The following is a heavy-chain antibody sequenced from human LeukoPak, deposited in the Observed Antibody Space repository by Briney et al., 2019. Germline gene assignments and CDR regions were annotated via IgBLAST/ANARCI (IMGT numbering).Heavy chain of an antibody. J-gene: IGHJ5*02. CDR2: ISGYNDNT. V-gene: IGHV1-18*01. CDR1: GYTFSSYG. Sequence: GASVKVSCKASGYTFSSYGITWVRQAPGQGLEWMGWISGYNDNTNYAQKLQGRVTMTTDTSTSTAYMELRSLRSDDTAVYYCAREGQGAWFDPWGQGTLVTVSS. CDR3: AREGQGAWFDP. D-gene: IGHD3-16*01.